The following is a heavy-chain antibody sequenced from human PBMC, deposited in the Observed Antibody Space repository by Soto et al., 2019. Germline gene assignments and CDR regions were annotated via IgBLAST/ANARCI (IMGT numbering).Heavy chain of an antibody. J-gene: IGHJ6*02. V-gene: IGHV4-39*01. Sequence: QLQLQESGPGLVKPSETLSLTCTVSGGSISSSSYYWGWIRQPPGKGLEWIGSIYYSGSTYYNPSLKSRVTISVDTSKNQFSLKLSSVTAADTAVYYCARPEYSSSYGMDVWGQGTTATVSS. D-gene: IGHD6-13*01. CDR1: GGSISSSSYY. CDR2: IYYSGST. CDR3: ARPEYSSSYGMDV.